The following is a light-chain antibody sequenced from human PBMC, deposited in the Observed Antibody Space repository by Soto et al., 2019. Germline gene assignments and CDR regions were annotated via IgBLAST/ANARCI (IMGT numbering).Light chain of an antibody. V-gene: IGLV2-14*03. CDR3: SSYTSGSTLVV. Sequence: QSVLTQPASVSGSPGQSITISCTGSSSDVGGQNSVSWYQQHPGKAPKLMIYDGDNRPSGVSYRFSGSKSGNTASLTISGLQAEDEADYYCSSYTSGSTLVVFGGGTQLTVL. CDR2: DGD. J-gene: IGLJ2*01. CDR1: SSDVGGQNS.